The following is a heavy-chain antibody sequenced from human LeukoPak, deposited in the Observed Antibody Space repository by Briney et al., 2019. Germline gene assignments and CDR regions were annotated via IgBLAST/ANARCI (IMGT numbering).Heavy chain of an antibody. CDR2: IYYSGST. Sequence: PSETLSLTCTVSGGSISSYYWSWIRQPPGKGLEWIGYIYYSGSTNYNPSLKSRVTISVDTSKNQFSLKLSSVTAADTAVYYCARIDYYGSGSYYNYFDYWGQGTLVTVSS. J-gene: IGHJ4*02. CDR3: ARIDYYGSGSYYNYFDY. CDR1: GGSISSYY. D-gene: IGHD3-10*01. V-gene: IGHV4-59*01.